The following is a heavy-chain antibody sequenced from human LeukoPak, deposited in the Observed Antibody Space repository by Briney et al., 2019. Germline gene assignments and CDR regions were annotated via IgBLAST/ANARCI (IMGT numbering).Heavy chain of an antibody. J-gene: IGHJ6*02. CDR1: GFIVSNNY. D-gene: IGHD6-19*01. CDR2: ISGSGGST. V-gene: IGHV3-23*01. CDR3: AKDEMGGWPPYYYYDMDV. Sequence: PGGSLRLSCAASGFIVSNNYMSWARQAPGKGLEWVSAISGSGGSTYYADSVKGRSTISRDNSKNTLYLQMNSLRAEDTAVYYCAKDEMGGWPPYYYYDMDVWGQGTTVTVSS.